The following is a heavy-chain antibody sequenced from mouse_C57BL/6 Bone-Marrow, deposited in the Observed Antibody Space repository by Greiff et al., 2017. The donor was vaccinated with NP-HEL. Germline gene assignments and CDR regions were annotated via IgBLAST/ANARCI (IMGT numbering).Heavy chain of an antibody. V-gene: IGHV14-4*01. J-gene: IGHJ4*01. D-gene: IGHD1-1*01. CDR1: GFNIKDDY. CDR2: IGPENGDT. Sequence: EVQLQQSGAELVRPGASVKLSCTASGFNIKDDYMHWVKQRPEQGLEWIGWIGPENGDTEYASKFQGKATITADTSSNTAYLQLSSLTSEDTAVYYCTTNYGSSYDAMDYWGQGTSVTVSS. CDR3: TTNYGSSYDAMDY.